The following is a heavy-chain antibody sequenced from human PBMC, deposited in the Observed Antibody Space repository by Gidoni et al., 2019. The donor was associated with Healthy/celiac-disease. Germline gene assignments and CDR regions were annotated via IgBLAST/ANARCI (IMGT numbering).Heavy chain of an antibody. CDR3: ARGSVDSRRPYYFDY. D-gene: IGHD3-22*01. J-gene: IGHJ4*02. Sequence: EVQQVESGGGLVQSGGSLRLSCAASGFTFSSYAMHWVRQAPGKGLEYVSAISSNGGSTYYANSVKGRFTISRDNSKNTLYLQMGSLRAEDMAVYYCARGSVDSRRPYYFDYWGQGTLVTVSS. CDR2: ISSNGGST. V-gene: IGHV3-64*01. CDR1: GFTFSSYA.